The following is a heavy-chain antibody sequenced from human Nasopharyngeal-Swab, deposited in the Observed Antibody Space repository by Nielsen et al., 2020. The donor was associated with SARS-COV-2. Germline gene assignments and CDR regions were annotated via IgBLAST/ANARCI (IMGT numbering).Heavy chain of an antibody. CDR3: ARGSGSEWFYYYGMDV. J-gene: IGHJ6*02. D-gene: IGHD2-21*01. Sequence: VRQMPGKGLEWVSGIAWNSGSLAYVDSVKGRFTISRDNAKNSLYLQMNSLTEEDTAFYYCARGSGSEWFYYYGMDVWGQGTTVTVSS. V-gene: IGHV3-9*01. CDR2: IAWNSGSL.